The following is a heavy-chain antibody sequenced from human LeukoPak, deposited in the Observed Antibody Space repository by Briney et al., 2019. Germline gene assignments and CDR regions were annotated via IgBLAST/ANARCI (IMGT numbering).Heavy chain of an antibody. V-gene: IGHV3-74*01. CDR2: IKSYWSIT. CDR3: ARRSGREYGFDP. D-gene: IGHD3-10*01. CDR1: GITFSSYW. J-gene: IGHJ5*02. Sequence: GGSLRLSCAASGITFSSYWKHWVRQAPGKGLVWVSSIKSYWSITSYAGSGKGRVTISKDNAKNTLDPEKNQLGAQDTAGYYCARRSGREYGFDPWGQGTLVTVSS.